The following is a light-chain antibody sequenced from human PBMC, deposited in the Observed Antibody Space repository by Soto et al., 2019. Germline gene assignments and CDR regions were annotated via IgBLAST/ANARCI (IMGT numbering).Light chain of an antibody. V-gene: IGKV3-20*01. J-gene: IGKJ2*01. CDR3: QQGST. CDR2: GAS. CDR1: QSVSSSY. Sequence: EIVLTQSPGTLSLSPGERATLSCRASQSVSSSYLAWYQQKPGQAPRLLIYGASSRATGIPDRFSGSGSGTDFPLTISRLEPADFAVYYCQQGSTFGQGTKLEIK.